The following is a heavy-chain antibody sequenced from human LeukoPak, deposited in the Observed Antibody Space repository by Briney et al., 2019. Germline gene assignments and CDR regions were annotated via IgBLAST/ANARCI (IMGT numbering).Heavy chain of an antibody. V-gene: IGHV1-18*01. CDR2: ISPYNGNT. Sequence: ASVKVSRKASGYTFTGYAISWVRQAPGQGLEWMGWISPYNGNTNYAGKFQGRVTMTKDTSTSTAYMEVRSLRSDDTAVYYCARSPAVAATRVDYWGQGTLVTVSS. CDR1: GYTFTGYA. J-gene: IGHJ4*02. CDR3: ARSPAVAATRVDY. D-gene: IGHD6-19*01.